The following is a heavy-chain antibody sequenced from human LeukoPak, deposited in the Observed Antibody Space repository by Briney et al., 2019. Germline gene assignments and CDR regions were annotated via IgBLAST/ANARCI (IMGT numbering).Heavy chain of an antibody. CDR3: AREDTAMVFPYDY. CDR1: GFTFSSYS. D-gene: IGHD5-18*01. V-gene: IGHV3-21*01. CDR2: ISSSSSYI. Sequence: GGSLRLSCAASGFTFSSYSMNWVRQAPGKGLEWVSSISSSSSYIYYADSVKGRFTISRDNAKNSLYLQMNSLRAEDTAVYYCAREDTAMVFPYDYWGQGTLVTVSS. J-gene: IGHJ4*02.